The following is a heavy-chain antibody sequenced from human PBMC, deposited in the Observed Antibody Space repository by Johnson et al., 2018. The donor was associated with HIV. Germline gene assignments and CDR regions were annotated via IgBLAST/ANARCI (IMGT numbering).Heavy chain of an antibody. V-gene: IGHV3-20*04. CDR1: GFTFDDYG. CDR3: ARDGSQLADAFDI. Sequence: VQLVESGGGVERPGGSLRLSCAASGFTFDDYGMSWVRQAPGQGPECVAVINWNSGSTGYADSVKGRFTIPRDHTKNSRYLQMNSLRAEDTAVYCWARDGSQLADAFDIWGQGTMVTVSS. J-gene: IGHJ3*02. D-gene: IGHD6-6*01. CDR2: INWNSGST.